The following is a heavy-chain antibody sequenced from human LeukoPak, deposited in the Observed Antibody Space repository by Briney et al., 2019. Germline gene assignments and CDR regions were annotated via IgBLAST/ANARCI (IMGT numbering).Heavy chain of an antibody. CDR1: GFTFSTSG. CDR3: ARNFGVWGSYRTHFDY. J-gene: IGHJ4*02. CDR2: ISSRSETK. V-gene: IGHV3-48*04. D-gene: IGHD3-16*02. Sequence: GGSLRLSCAASGFTFSTSGMNWVRQAPGKGLQWVAYISSRSETKYYAASVKGRFTISRDNAKNSLYLQMNSLRAEDTAVYYCARNFGVWGSYRTHFDYWGQGTLVTVSS.